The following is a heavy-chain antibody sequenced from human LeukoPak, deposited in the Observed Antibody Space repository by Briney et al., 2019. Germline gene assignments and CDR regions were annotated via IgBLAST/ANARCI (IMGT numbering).Heavy chain of an antibody. D-gene: IGHD6-13*01. CDR3: ARETPDSSTWTVFDY. J-gene: IGHJ4*02. V-gene: IGHV3-23*01. Sequence: GGSLRLSCAASGFTFSSYAMSWVRQAPGKGLEWVSAISGSGGSTYYADSVKGRFTISRDNAKNSLYLQMNSLRAEDTAMYYCARETPDSSTWTVFDYWGQGTLVTVSS. CDR1: GFTFSSYA. CDR2: ISGSGGST.